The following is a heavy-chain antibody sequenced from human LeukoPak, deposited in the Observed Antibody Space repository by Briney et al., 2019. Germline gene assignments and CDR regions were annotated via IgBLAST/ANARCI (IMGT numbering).Heavy chain of an antibody. D-gene: IGHD3-10*01. Sequence: SETLSLTCTVSGGSISSSSYYWTWIRQPPGKGLEYIGSYSGSTYYNPSLKSRVTISVDTSKKQFSLKLSSVTAADTAVYYCARSSYGAGSKPYWVDYWGQGTLVTVSS. J-gene: IGHJ4*02. CDR1: GGSISSSSYY. CDR2: YSGST. V-gene: IGHV4-39*01. CDR3: ARSSYGAGSKPYWVDY.